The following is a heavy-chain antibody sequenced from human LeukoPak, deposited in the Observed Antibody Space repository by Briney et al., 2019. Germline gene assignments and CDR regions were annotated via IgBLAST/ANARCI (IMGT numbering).Heavy chain of an antibody. V-gene: IGHV3-21*01. Sequence: GGSLRLSCAASGFTFSSYSMNWVRQAPGKGREWVSSISSSSSYIYYADSVKGRFTISRDNAKNSLYLQMNSLRAEDTAVYYCARDHYGDYSSPFDYWGQGTLVTVSS. CDR3: ARDHYGDYSSPFDY. D-gene: IGHD4-17*01. CDR1: GFTFSSYS. J-gene: IGHJ4*02. CDR2: ISSSSSYI.